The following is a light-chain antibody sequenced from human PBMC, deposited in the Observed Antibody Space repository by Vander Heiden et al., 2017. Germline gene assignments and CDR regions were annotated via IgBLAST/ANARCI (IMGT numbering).Light chain of an antibody. V-gene: IGKV2-28*01. CDR2: LGS. J-gene: IGKJ1*01. CDR1: QSLLHSNGYTY. Sequence: DTVMTQSPLSLPVTPGEPSPISCRSSQSLLHSNGYTYLDWYLQKPGQSPQLLISLGSNRASGVPDRFSGSGSGTDFTLKISRVEAEDVGVYYCKQSRQTPRTFGQGTKVEIK. CDR3: KQSRQTPRT.